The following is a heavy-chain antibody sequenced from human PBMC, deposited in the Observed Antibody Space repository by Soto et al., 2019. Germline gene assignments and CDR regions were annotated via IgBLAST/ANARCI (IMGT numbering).Heavy chain of an antibody. V-gene: IGHV1-3*01. D-gene: IGHD2-8*02. CDR3: ARRGRVAYCTADCLHALDV. CDR1: GYIFTSFT. Sequence: QVQLVQSGAELKRPGASVRLSCKASGYIFTSFTLHWVRQAPGQRPEWMGWIDAGNGDTKSSLKFQGRVYFTRDTLATTAYMDLSHLTSEDTAMYYWARRGRVAYCTADCLHALDVWGQGTMVTVSA. CDR2: IDAGNGDT. J-gene: IGHJ3*01.